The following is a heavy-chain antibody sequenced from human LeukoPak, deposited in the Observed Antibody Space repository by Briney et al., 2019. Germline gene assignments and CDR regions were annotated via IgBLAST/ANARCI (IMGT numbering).Heavy chain of an antibody. V-gene: IGHV4-31*03. CDR2: IYYSGST. D-gene: IGHD3-22*01. J-gene: IGHJ5*02. CDR3: ARDSSGYSRFDP. Sequence: SETLSLTCTVSGGSISSGGYYWSWIRQHPGKGLEWIGYIYYSGSTYYNPSLKSRVTISVDTSKNQFSVKLSSVTAADTAVCYCARDSSGYSRFDPWGQGTLVTVSS. CDR1: GGSISSGGYY.